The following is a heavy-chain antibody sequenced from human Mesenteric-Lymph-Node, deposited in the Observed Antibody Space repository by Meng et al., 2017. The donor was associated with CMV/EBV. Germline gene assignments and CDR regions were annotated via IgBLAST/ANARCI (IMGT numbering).Heavy chain of an antibody. CDR3: ARAKQVGYFGSGTYSDAEGFDY. CDR1: G. J-gene: IGHJ4*02. V-gene: IGHV1-18*01. Sequence: GVSWVRQDPGQGLEWMGWINTYNGDSNYAQNLQDRLTLTTDTSTSTAYMELRSLRSDDTAVYYCARAKQVGYFGSGTYSDAEGFDYWGQGTLVTVSS. D-gene: IGHD3-10*01. CDR2: INTYNGDS.